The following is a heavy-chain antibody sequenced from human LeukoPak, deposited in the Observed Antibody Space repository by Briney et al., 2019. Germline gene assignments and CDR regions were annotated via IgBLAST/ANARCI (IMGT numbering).Heavy chain of an antibody. CDR2: IYYSGST. CDR1: GGSISSYY. V-gene: IGHV4-59*01. J-gene: IGHJ4*02. D-gene: IGHD6-19*01. Sequence: SETLSLTCTVSGGSISSYYWSWIRQPPGKGLEWIGYIYYSGSTNYNPSLKSRVTISVDTSKNQFSLKLSSVTAADTAVYYCAREARIAVAGRADWGQGTLVTVSS. CDR3: AREARIAVAGRAD.